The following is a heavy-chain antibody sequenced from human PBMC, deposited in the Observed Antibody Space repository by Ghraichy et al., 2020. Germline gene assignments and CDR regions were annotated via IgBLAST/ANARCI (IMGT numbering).Heavy chain of an antibody. J-gene: IGHJ4*01. V-gene: IGHV4-4*07. D-gene: IGHD2-8*01. Sequence: SETLSLTCSVSGVSIKSHHWSWVRQSAEKGLEWIGRISSSGDINNNPSFKSRVTVSFVTTNNQFSLRLNSVTATDTGGYYCVRESSNRSWPKFYFDLWGQGVLVAVSS. CDR3: VRESSNRSWPKFYFDL. CDR2: ISSSGDI. CDR1: GVSIKSHH.